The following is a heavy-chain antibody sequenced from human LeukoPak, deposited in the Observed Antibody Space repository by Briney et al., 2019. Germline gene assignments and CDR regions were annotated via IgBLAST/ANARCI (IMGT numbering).Heavy chain of an antibody. CDR3: TRDPFTTGDY. Sequence: GGSLRLSCAASGFTFDNHWMHWVRQAPGKGLVWVSRISSDGRYTNYADSVKGRFTISRDNAKNTLYLQMNGLRGEDTAVYYCTRDPFTTGDYWGQGTLVTVSS. D-gene: IGHD1-1*01. J-gene: IGHJ4*02. CDR2: ISSDGRYT. CDR1: GFTFDNHW. V-gene: IGHV3-74*01.